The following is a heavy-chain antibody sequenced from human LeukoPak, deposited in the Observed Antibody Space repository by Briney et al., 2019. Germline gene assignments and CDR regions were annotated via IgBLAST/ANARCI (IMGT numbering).Heavy chain of an antibody. D-gene: IGHD6-13*01. J-gene: IGHJ4*02. CDR1: GFTFSSYS. Sequence: GGSLRLSCAASGFTFSSYSMNWVHQAPGKGLEWVSSISSSSSYIYYADSVKGRFTISRDNAKNSLYLQMNSLRAEDTAVYYCARDHGYSSSWYPYYFDYWGQGTLVTVSS. CDR2: ISSSSSYI. CDR3: ARDHGYSSSWYPYYFDY. V-gene: IGHV3-21*01.